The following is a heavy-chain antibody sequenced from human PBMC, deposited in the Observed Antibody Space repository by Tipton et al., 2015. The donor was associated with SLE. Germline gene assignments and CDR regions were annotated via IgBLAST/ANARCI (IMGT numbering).Heavy chain of an antibody. CDR1: GFTFSSYG. D-gene: IGHD1-7*01. Sequence: SLRLSCAASGFTFSSYGMHWVRQAPGKGLEWVAFIRYDGSNKYYADSVKGRFTISRDNSKNTLYLQMNSLRVEDTAVYHCAKGGKIGNYYFDYWGQGTLVTVSS. V-gene: IGHV3-30*02. CDR3: AKGGKIGNYYFDY. J-gene: IGHJ4*02. CDR2: IRYDGSNK.